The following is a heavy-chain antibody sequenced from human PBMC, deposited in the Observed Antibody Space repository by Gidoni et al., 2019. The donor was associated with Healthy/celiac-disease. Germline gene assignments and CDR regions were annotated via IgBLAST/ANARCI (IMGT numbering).Heavy chain of an antibody. CDR2: IYHSGST. CDR3: ARVDLSGSFAGAFDI. D-gene: IGHD3-3*01. J-gene: IGHJ3*02. Sequence: QLQLQESGSGLVKPSQTLSLTCAVSGGSISSGGYSWSWIRQPPGKGLEWIGYIYHSGSTYYNPSLKSRVTISVDRSKNQFSLKLSSVTAADTAVYYCARVDLSGSFAGAFDIWGQGTMVTVSS. CDR1: GGSISSGGYS. V-gene: IGHV4-30-2*01.